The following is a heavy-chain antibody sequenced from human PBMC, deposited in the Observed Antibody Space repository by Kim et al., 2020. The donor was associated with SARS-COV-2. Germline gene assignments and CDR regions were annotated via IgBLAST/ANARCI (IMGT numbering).Heavy chain of an antibody. Sequence: ASVKVSCKASGYTFSGYYIHWVRQAPGQGLEWVGRINPNSGNPNYAQKFPGRVTMTWDTSISTTYMELSGLTSDDAGIYFCARDRYIIGWGDFDFRGQGT. V-gene: IGHV1-2*05. CDR2: INPNSGNP. D-gene: IGHD1-20*01. J-gene: IGHJ3*01. CDR3: ARDRYIIGWGDFDF. CDR1: GYTFSGYY.